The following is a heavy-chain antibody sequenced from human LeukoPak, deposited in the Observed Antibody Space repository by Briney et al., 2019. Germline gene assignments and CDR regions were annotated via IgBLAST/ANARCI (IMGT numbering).Heavy chain of an antibody. D-gene: IGHD3-22*01. J-gene: IGHJ4*02. V-gene: IGHV1-18*01. CDR2: ISAYNGNT. CDR3: ARETYYYDSSGYSDPDY. Sequence: APVKVSCKASGDIFTSYGIRWVRQAPGKGLEWMGWISAYNGNTNYAQKLQGRVTMTTDTSTSTAYMELRSLRSDDTAVYYCARETYYYDSSGYSDPDYWGQGTLVTVSS. CDR1: GDIFTSYG.